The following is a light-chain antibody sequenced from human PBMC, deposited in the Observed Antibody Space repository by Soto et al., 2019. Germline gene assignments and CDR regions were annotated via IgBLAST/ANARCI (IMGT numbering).Light chain of an antibody. Sequence: QSVLTQPPSVSGAPGQRVTISCTGSSSNIGAGYDVHWYQQLPGSAPKLLIHGDSNRPSGVPDRFSGSKAGTSASLAITGLQAEDEADYHCQSYDSSLSVVFGGGTKVTVL. CDR1: SSNIGAGYD. J-gene: IGLJ2*01. CDR2: GDS. CDR3: QSYDSSLSVV. V-gene: IGLV1-40*01.